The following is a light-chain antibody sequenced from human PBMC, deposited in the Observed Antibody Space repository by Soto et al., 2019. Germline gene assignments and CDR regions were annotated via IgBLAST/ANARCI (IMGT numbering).Light chain of an antibody. Sequence: AIPLTQSSSSLSASFGDRVTMTCWASQGIRKDLAWYQQKPGKAPKLLIYATSSLQSGVPSRFSGSVYGRDFNLTISSLQTEDLATYDCLQDYNYPRTFGQGTKVDIK. J-gene: IGKJ1*01. CDR2: ATS. CDR3: LQDYNYPRT. CDR1: QGIRKD. V-gene: IGKV1-6*02.